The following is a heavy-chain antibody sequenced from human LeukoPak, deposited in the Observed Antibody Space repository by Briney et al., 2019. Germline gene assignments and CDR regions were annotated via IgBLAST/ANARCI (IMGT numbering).Heavy chain of an antibody. CDR2: FYNSGRS. J-gene: IGHJ4*02. D-gene: IGHD3-16*01. V-gene: IGHV4-59*01. CDR3: TRGAGWLIDY. CDR1: DDSISDYY. Sequence: SETLSVTCTVSDDSISDYYRGWIRQPPGKGLGWIGYFYNSGRSTYNPSLKSRVTISADTSKNHFSLKLNSVTTADTAVYYCTRGAGWLIDYWGQGILVTVSS.